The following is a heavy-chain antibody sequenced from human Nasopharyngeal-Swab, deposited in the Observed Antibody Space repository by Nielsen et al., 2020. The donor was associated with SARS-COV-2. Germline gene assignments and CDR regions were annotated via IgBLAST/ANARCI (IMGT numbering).Heavy chain of an antibody. CDR1: GFTFSSYA. Sequence: GGSLRLSCAASGFTFSSYAMSWVRQAPGKGLEWVSVISGSGGSTYYADSVKGRFTISRDNSKNTLYLQMNSLRAEDTAVYHCARYDDYYDSSGYAYWGQGTLVTVSS. CDR3: ARYDDYYDSSGYAY. V-gene: IGHV3-23*01. CDR2: ISGSGGST. J-gene: IGHJ4*02. D-gene: IGHD3-22*01.